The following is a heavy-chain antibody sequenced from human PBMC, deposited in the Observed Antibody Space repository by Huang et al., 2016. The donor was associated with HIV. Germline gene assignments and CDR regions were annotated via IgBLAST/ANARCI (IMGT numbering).Heavy chain of an antibody. CDR1: GDSFNSNPFY. J-gene: IGHJ1*01. CDR3: ARTGVAVSDDPEYFQH. CDR2: IYYSGTT. D-gene: IGHD6-19*01. V-gene: IGHV4-39*02. Sequence: LQESGPGLVGPSETLSLPCAVAGDSFNSNPFYWVWIRRPPGKALGWLGSIYYSGTTYYNPALKRRARIAVDASKNRIFLHLRSVTAADTGVYYCARTGVAVSDDPEYFQHWGQGALVTIS.